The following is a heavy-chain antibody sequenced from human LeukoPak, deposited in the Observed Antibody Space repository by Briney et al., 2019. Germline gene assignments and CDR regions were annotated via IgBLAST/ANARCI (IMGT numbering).Heavy chain of an antibody. Sequence: SETLSLTCTVSGGSISSYYWSWIRQPPGKGLEWIGYISYSGSTSFNPSLKSRVTISVDTSKNQFSLKLSSVTAADTAVYYCAREGTAGTNLNWFDPWGQGTLVTVSS. D-gene: IGHD1-1*01. CDR3: AREGTAGTNLNWFDP. CDR2: ISYSGST. CDR1: GGSISSYY. V-gene: IGHV4-59*01. J-gene: IGHJ5*02.